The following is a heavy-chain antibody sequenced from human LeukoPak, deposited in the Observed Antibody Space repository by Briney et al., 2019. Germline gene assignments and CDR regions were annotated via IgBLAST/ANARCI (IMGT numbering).Heavy chain of an antibody. V-gene: IGHV1-2*02. J-gene: IGHJ4*02. CDR2: INPNSGGT. D-gene: IGHD2-2*01. Sequence: ASVKVSCKASGYTFTGYYMHWVRQAPGQGLEWMGWINPNSGGTNYAQKFQGRVTMTRDTSISTAYMELSRLRSDDTAVYYCARRLGYCSSTSCYHFGYWGQGTLVTVSS. CDR3: ARRLGYCSSTSCYHFGY. CDR1: GYTFTGYY.